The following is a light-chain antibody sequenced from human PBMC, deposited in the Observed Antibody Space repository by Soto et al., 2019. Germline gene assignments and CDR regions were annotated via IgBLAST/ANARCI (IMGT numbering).Light chain of an antibody. Sequence: ETVLTQSPATLSLSPGQRATLSCRASESVTSNLLAWYQQKTGQPPRLLIYGASSRATGIPDRFSGSGSGTDFTLTISRLEPEDFAVYYCQQYGSSYAFGQWTKLDIK. V-gene: IGKV3-20*01. CDR3: QQYGSSYA. CDR2: GAS. CDR1: ESVTSNL. J-gene: IGKJ2*01.